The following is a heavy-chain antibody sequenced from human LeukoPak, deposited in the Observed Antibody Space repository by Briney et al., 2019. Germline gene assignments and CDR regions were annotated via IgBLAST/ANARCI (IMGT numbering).Heavy chain of an antibody. J-gene: IGHJ4*02. CDR1: GGTFSSYA. CDR2: IIPIFGTA. V-gene: IGHV1-69*13. D-gene: IGHD1-26*01. CDR3: ARFTSGSSYFDY. Sequence: SVKVSCKASGGTFSSYAISWVRQAPGQGLEWMGGIIPIFGTANYAQKFQGRVTITADESTSTAYMELRSLRSDDTAVYYCARFTSGSSYFDYWGQGTLVTVSS.